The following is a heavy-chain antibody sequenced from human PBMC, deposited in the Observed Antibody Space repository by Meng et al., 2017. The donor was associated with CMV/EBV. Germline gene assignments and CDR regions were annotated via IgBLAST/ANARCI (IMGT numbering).Heavy chain of an antibody. V-gene: IGHV3-21*01. J-gene: IGHJ6*02. Sequence: GESLKISCAASGFTFSSYSMNWVRQAPGKGPEWVSSISSSSSYIYYADSVKGRFTISRDNAKNSLYLQMNSLRAEDTAVYYCACYYYYGMDVWGQGTTVTVSS. CDR3: ACYYYYGMDV. CDR2: ISSSSSYI. CDR1: GFTFSSYS.